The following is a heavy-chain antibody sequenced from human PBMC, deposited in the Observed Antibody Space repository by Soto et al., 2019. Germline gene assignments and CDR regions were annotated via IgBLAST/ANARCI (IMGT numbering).Heavy chain of an antibody. CDR2: IYYSGST. Sequence: SETLSLTCTVSGGSISSSSYYWGWIRQPPGKGLEWIGSIYYSGSTYYNPSLKSRVTISVDTSKNQFSLKLSSVTAADTAVYYCASPNPDSGYFYYYGMDVWGQGTTVTVSS. V-gene: IGHV4-39*01. D-gene: IGHD5-12*01. CDR1: GGSISSSSYY. CDR3: ASPNPDSGYFYYYGMDV. J-gene: IGHJ6*02.